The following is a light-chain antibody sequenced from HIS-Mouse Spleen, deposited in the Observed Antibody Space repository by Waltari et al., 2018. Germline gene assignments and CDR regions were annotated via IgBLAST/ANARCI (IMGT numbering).Light chain of an antibody. CDR1: SSDVGSYNL. V-gene: IGLV2-23*01. J-gene: IGLJ3*02. CDR3: CSYAGSSTYWV. CDR2: EGS. Sequence: QSALTQPASVSGSPGQSITISCTGTSSDVGSYNLVSWYQQHPGKAPKLMIYEGSKRPSGVSKRFSGSKSGNTASLTISGLQAEDEADYYCCSYAGSSTYWVFGGGTKLTVL.